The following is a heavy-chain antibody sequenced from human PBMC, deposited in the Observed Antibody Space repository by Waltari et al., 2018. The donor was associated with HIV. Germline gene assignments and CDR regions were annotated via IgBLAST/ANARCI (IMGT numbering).Heavy chain of an antibody. CDR1: GGSISSTSHY. D-gene: IGHD2-21*02. CDR3: ARLEGLRGGDLIDS. CDR2: IYYSGCT. J-gene: IGHJ4*02. Sequence: QLQLQESGPGLVKPSETLYLTCTVSGGSISSTSHYWGWYRQTPGKGLEWIGSIYYSGCTYYNPSLQSRVTISGDTSTNQFSLKLSSVTAADTAVYYCARLEGLRGGDLIDSWGQGTLVTVSS. V-gene: IGHV4-39*01.